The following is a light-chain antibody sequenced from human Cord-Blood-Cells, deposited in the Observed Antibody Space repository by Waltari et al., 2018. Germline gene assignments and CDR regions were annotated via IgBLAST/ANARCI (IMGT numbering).Light chain of an antibody. CDR3: CSYAGSSTPFYV. Sequence: QSALTQPASVSGSPGQSITISCTGTSSDVGSYNLVSWYQQHPGKAPKLMIDEVSKRPSGVSNRFSGSKSGNTASLTISGLQAEDEADYYCCSYAGSSTPFYVFGTGTKVTVL. J-gene: IGLJ1*01. CDR1: SSDVGSYNL. V-gene: IGLV2-23*02. CDR2: EVS.